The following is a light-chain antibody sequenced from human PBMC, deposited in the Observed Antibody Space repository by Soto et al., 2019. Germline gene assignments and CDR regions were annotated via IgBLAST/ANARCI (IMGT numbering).Light chain of an antibody. J-gene: IGKJ5*01. CDR1: QSVSNY. CDR3: QQYGSSST. V-gene: IGKV3-11*01. CDR2: DAS. Sequence: IVLTQSPATLSLSPGERATLSCRASQSVSNYLGWYQQKPGQAPRLLIYDASNRATGIPTRFSGSGSGTDFTLTISRLEPEDFAVYYCQQYGSSSTFGQGTRLEI.